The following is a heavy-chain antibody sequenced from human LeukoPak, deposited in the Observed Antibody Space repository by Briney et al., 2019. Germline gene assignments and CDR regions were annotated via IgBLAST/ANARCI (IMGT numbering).Heavy chain of an antibody. Sequence: GGSLRLSCAASGFTFSSYEMNWVRQAPGKGLEWVSYISSSGSTIYYADSVKGRFTISRDNAKNSLYLQMNSLRAEDTAVHYCARANGGYCSSTSCSLHYYGMDVWGKGTTVTVSS. J-gene: IGHJ6*04. V-gene: IGHV3-48*03. D-gene: IGHD2-2*01. CDR3: ARANGGYCSSTSCSLHYYGMDV. CDR1: GFTFSSYE. CDR2: ISSSGSTI.